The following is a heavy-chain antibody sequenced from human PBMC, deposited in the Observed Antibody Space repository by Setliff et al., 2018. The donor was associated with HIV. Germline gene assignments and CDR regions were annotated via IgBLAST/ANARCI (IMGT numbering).Heavy chain of an antibody. D-gene: IGHD3-10*01. CDR3: ARFALGSRMDYFDY. CDR1: GGSISSHY. V-gene: IGHV4-59*11. CDR2: IYNTGSS. J-gene: IGHJ4*02. Sequence: SSETLSLTCTVSGGSISSHYWSWIRQPPGKGLEWIAYIYNTGSSNYNPSLKGRVTISIDTSKNQFSLKLNPVTAADTAVYYCARFALGSRMDYFDYWGQGTLVTVSS.